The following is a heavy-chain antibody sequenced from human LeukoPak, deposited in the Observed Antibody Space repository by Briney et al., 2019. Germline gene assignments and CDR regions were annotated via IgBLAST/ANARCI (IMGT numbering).Heavy chain of an antibody. Sequence: SQTLSLTCTVSGGSISSGGYYWSWIRQHPGKGLEWIGYIYYSGCTYYNPSLKSRVTISVDTSKNQFSLKLSSVTAADTAVYYCARISSGSYGAFDIWGQGTMVTVSS. D-gene: IGHD1-26*01. CDR3: ARISSGSYGAFDI. J-gene: IGHJ3*02. CDR2: IYYSGCT. CDR1: GGSISSGGYY. V-gene: IGHV4-31*03.